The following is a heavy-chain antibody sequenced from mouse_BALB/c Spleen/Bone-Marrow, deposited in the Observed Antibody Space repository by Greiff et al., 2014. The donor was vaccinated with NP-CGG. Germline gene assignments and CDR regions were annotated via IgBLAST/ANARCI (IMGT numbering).Heavy chain of an antibody. J-gene: IGHJ2*01. CDR2: ISSGSSTV. CDR3: ARSGSSSGYFDY. D-gene: IGHD1-1*01. CDR1: GFTFSSFG. Sequence: EAQLVESGGGLVQPGGSRKLSCAASGFTFSSFGMHWVRQAPEKGLEWVAYISSGSSTVYYADKVMGRFTISRDNPKNTLFLQMTSLRSEDTAMYYCARSGSSSGYFDYWGQGTTLTVSS. V-gene: IGHV5-17*02.